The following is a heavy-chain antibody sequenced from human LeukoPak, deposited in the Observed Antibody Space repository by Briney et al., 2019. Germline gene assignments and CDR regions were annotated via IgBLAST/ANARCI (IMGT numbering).Heavy chain of an antibody. J-gene: IGHJ6*03. CDR1: GGSISSGSYY. V-gene: IGHV4-61*02. CDR2: IYTSGST. Sequence: PSETLSLTCTVSGGSISSGSYYWSWIRQPARKGLEWIGRIYTSGSTNYNPSLKSRVTISVDTSKNQFSLKLSSVTAADTAVYYCARDIVVVAATNYYYYYYMDVWGKGTTVTISS. CDR3: ARDIVVVAATNYYYYYYMDV. D-gene: IGHD2-15*01.